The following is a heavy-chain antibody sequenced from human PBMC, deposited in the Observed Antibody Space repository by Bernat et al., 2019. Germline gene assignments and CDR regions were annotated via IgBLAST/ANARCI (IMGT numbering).Heavy chain of an antibody. CDR1: GGSFSGYY. CDR2: INHSGST. CDR3: ARGYCDFWSGYFYYYYGMDV. Sequence: QVQLQQWGAGLLKPSETLSLTCAVYGGSFSGYYWSWIRQPPGKGLEWIGEINHSGSTNYNPSLKSRVTISVDTSKNQFSLKLSSVTAADTAVYYCARGYCDFWSGYFYYYYGMDVWGQGTTVTVSS. V-gene: IGHV4-34*01. D-gene: IGHD3-3*01. J-gene: IGHJ6*02.